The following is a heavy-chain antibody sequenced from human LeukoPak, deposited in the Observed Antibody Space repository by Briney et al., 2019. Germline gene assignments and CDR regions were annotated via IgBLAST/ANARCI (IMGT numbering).Heavy chain of an antibody. D-gene: IGHD6-6*01. V-gene: IGHV4-34*01. CDR2: INHSGST. CDR3: ARGPSSRAYYYYGMDV. CDR1: GGSFSGYY. Sequence: SETLSLTCAVYGGSFSGYYWSWIRQPPGKGLEWIGEINHSGSTNYNPSLKSRVTISVDTSKNQFSLKLGSVTAADTAVYYCARGPSSRAYYYYGMDVWGQGTTVTVSS. J-gene: IGHJ6*02.